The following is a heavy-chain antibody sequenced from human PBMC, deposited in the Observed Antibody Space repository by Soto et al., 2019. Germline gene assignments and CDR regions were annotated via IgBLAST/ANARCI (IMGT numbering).Heavy chain of an antibody. V-gene: IGHV3-53*01. CDR2: IYSDGRT. CDR3: AREISAGFGEPWLDP. CDR1: GFSVSSNY. D-gene: IGHD3-10*01. Sequence: GGSLRLSCAASGFSVSSNYMTWVRQAPGKGLEWVSIIYSDGRTNYADSVKGRFTISRDNSKNTVYLQMTSLSADDTAVYYCAREISAGFGEPWLDPWGQGTLVTVSS. J-gene: IGHJ5*02.